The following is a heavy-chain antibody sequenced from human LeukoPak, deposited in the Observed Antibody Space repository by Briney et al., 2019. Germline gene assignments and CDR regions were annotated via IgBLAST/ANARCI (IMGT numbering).Heavy chain of an antibody. J-gene: IGHJ4*01. CDR3: ARGLMGGYPRFDY. V-gene: IGHV3-20*04. CDR2: INWNGGTT. Sequence: GGSLTLSCAASGFTFSSYNMNWVRQAPGKGLEWVGNINWNGGTTGYADSVKGRVIISRDNAKHYLYLQMNSLRAEDTALYYCARGLMGGYPRFDYWGQGTLVTVSS. D-gene: IGHD3-22*01. CDR1: GFTFSSYN.